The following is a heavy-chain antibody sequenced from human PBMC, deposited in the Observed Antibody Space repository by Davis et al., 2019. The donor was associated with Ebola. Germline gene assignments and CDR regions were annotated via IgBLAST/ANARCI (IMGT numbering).Heavy chain of an antibody. Sequence: ASVKVSCKASGYTFTSYDINWVRQAPGQGLEWMGWISAYNGNTNYAQKLQGRVTMTTDTSTSTAYMELRSLRSDDTAVYYCARDHDPDTIFGVVINWYFDLWGRGTLVTVSS. J-gene: IGHJ2*01. CDR1: GYTFTSYD. V-gene: IGHV1-18*01. CDR3: ARDHDPDTIFGVVINWYFDL. CDR2: ISAYNGNT. D-gene: IGHD3-3*01.